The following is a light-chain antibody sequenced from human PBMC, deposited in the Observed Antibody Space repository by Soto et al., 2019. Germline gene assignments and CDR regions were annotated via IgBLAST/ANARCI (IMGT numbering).Light chain of an antibody. J-gene: IGLJ1*01. CDR2: DVS. CDR1: SSGVGGYNY. Sequence: QSALTQPASVSGSPGQSITISCTGTSSGVGGYNYVSWYQQHPGKAPKLMIYDVSNRPSGISNRFSGSKSGNTASLTISGLQADDESDYYCSSYASGSPLYVFGTGTKLTVL. V-gene: IGLV2-14*03. CDR3: SSYASGSPLYV.